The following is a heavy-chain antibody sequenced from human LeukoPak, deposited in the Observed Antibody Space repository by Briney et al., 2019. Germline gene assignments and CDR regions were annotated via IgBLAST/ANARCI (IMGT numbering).Heavy chain of an antibody. Sequence: ASVKVSCKASGGTFSSYAISWVRQAPGQGLEWMGWINPNSGGTNYAQKFQGRVTMTRDTSISTAYMELSRLRSDDTAVYYCARDKCSSTSCYTPGGDYWGQGTLVTVSS. V-gene: IGHV1-2*02. CDR1: GGTFSSYA. CDR3: ARDKCSSTSCYTPGGDY. J-gene: IGHJ4*02. D-gene: IGHD2-2*02. CDR2: INPNSGGT.